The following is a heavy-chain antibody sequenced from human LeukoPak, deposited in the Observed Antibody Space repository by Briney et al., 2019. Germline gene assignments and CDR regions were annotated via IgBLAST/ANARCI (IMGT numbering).Heavy chain of an antibody. Sequence: QTGGSLRLSCAASGFTFDDYAMHWVRQAPGKGLEWVSGISWNSGSIGYADSVKGRFTISRDNAKNSLYLQMNSLRAEDTALYYCAKDMTTTSFIIDYWGQGTLVTVSS. CDR2: ISWNSGSI. D-gene: IGHD4-17*01. CDR3: AKDMTTTSFIIDY. V-gene: IGHV3-9*01. J-gene: IGHJ4*02. CDR1: GFTFDDYA.